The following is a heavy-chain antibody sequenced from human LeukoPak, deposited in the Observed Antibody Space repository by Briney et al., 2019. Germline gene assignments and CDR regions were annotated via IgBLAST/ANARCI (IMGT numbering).Heavy chain of an antibody. D-gene: IGHD6-13*01. V-gene: IGHV4-39*01. CDR1: GGSISSSSYY. CDR3: ARYSSSWYPLGFDY. J-gene: IGHJ4*02. Sequence: SETLSLTCTVSGGSISSSSYYWGWIRQPPGKGLEWIVSIYYSGSTYYNSSLKSRVTISVNTSKNQFSLKLSSVAAADTALYYCARYSSSWYPLGFDYWGQGPLVTVSS. CDR2: IYYSGST.